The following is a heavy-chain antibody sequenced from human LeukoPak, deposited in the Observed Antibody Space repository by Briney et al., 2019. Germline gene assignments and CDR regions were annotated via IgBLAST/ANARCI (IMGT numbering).Heavy chain of an antibody. D-gene: IGHD6-13*01. CDR3: ARRRAAAGTARFDY. CDR2: MNPNSGNT. V-gene: IGHV1-8*01. CDR1: GYTFTSYD. J-gene: IGHJ4*02. Sequence: GASVKVSCKASGYTFTSYDINWVRQATAQGLEWMGWMNPNSGNTGYAQKFQGRVTMTRNTSISTAYMELSSLRSEDTAVYYCARRRAAAGTARFDYWGQGTLVTVSS.